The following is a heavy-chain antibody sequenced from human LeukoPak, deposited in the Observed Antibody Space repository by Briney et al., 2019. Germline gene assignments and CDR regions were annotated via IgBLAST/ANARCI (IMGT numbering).Heavy chain of an antibody. CDR2: INPNSGGS. CDR3: AREMGEYYDILTGYFPFDY. V-gene: IGHV1-2*02. D-gene: IGHD3-9*01. Sequence: ASVKVSCKATGYTFTGYYMHWVRPAPGQGLEWMGWINPNSGGSYYAQKFQGRVTMTMDTSIRTAYMELSRLRSDGTTVYYCAREMGEYYDILTGYFPFDYWSQGTLVTVSS. J-gene: IGHJ4*02. CDR1: GYTFTGYY.